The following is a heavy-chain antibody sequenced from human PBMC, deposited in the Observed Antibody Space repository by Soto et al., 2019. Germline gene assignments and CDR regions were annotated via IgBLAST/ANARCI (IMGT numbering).Heavy chain of an antibody. V-gene: IGHV5-51*01. CDR1: GYSFTSYW. Sequence: PGESLKISFKGSGYSFTSYWIGWVRQMPGKGLEWMGIIYPGDSDTRYSPSFQGQVTISADKSISTAYLQWSSLKASDTAMYYCARAVGARRSSGWYYFDYWGQGTLVTVSS. CDR3: ARAVGARRSSGWYYFDY. D-gene: IGHD6-19*01. J-gene: IGHJ4*02. CDR2: IYPGDSDT.